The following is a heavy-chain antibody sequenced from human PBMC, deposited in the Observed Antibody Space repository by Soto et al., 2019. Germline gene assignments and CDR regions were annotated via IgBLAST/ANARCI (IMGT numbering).Heavy chain of an antibody. J-gene: IGHJ6*02. CDR2: MNPNSANT. D-gene: IGHD2-2*01. CDR1: GYTFTSYD. CDR3: ARVYSTSWEDKSGMDV. V-gene: IGHV1-8*01. Sequence: QVQLVQSGAEVKKPGASVRVSCKASGYTFTSYDIIWVRQATGQGLEWMGWMNPNSANTGSAQKFQGRVTMTRNTSMSTAFMELTSLRSEDTAVYYCARVYSTSWEDKSGMDVWGQGTTVTVS.